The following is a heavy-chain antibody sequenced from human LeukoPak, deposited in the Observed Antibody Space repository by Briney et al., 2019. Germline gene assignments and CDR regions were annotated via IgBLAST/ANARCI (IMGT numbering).Heavy chain of an antibody. V-gene: IGHV3-30*02. CDR2: IRYDGSNK. CDR1: GFTFSSYG. Sequence: PGGSLRLSCAASGFTFSSYGMHWVRQAPGKGLEWVAFIRYDGSNKYYADSVKGRFTISRDNSKNTLYLQMNSLRAEDTAVYYCAKDLLTYDFWSAFDYWGQGTLVTVSS. CDR3: AKDLLTYDFWSAFDY. J-gene: IGHJ4*02. D-gene: IGHD3-3*01.